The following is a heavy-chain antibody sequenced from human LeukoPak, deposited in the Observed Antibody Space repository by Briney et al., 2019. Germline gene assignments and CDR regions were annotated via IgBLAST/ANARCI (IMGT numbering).Heavy chain of an antibody. V-gene: IGHV4-59*01. CDR3: ARDRSGFDS. CDR1: GGSFSDYY. CDR2: IYYSGST. D-gene: IGHD3-3*01. J-gene: IGHJ5*01. Sequence: SETLSLTCAVYGGSFSDYYWSWIRQPPGKGLEWIGYIYYSGSTNYNPSLKSRVTISVDTSKNQFSLKLSSVTAADTAVYYCARDRSGFDSWGQGTLVTVSS.